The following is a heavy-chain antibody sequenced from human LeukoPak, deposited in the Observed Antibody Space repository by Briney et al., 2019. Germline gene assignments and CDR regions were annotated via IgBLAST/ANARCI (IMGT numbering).Heavy chain of an antibody. D-gene: IGHD5-18*01. CDR1: GHTFTSYG. CDR3: ARADTAFTDAFDI. CDR2: ISAYNGNT. J-gene: IGHJ3*02. V-gene: IGHV1-18*01. Sequence: ASVKVSCKASGHTFTSYGISWVRQAPGQGLECMGWISAYNGNTNYAQKLQGRVTMTTDTSTSTAYMELRSLRSDDTAVYYCARADTAFTDAFDIWGQGTMVTVSS.